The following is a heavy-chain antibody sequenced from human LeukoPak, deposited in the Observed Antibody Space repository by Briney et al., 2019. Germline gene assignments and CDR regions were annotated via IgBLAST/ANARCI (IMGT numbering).Heavy chain of an antibody. J-gene: IGHJ4*02. V-gene: IGHV1-8*01. CDR3: ARVRYSGYASSWYLSVSESVFDY. CDR2: MNPNSGNT. CDR1: GYTFTSYD. D-gene: IGHD5-12*01. Sequence: ASVKVSCRASGYTFTSYDINWVRQATGQGLEWMGWMNPNSGNTGYAQKFQGRVTMTRNTSISTAYMELSSLRSEDTAVYYCARVRYSGYASSWYLSVSESVFDYWGQGTLVTVSS.